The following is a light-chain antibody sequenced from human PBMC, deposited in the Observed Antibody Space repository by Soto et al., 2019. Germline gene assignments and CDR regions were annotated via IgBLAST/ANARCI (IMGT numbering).Light chain of an antibody. V-gene: IGLV1-51*01. CDR1: SSNIGNNY. CDR2: DND. Sequence: QSVLTQPPSVSAAPGQKVTISCSGSSSNIGNNYVSWFQQLPGTAPKLLIIDNDKRPSGIPDRFSGSRSGTSATLGITGLQTGDEADYYCGTWDNILRGWVFGGGTKVTVL. CDR3: GTWDNILRGWV. J-gene: IGLJ3*02.